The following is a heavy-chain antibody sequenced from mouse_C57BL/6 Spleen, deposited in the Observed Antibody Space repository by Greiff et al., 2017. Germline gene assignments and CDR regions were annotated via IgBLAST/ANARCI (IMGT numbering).Heavy chain of an antibody. V-gene: IGHV5-4*01. CDR2: ISDGGSYT. D-gene: IGHD1-1*02. CDR1: GFTFSSYA. Sequence: EVHLVESGGGLVKPGGSLKLSCAASGFTFSSYAMSWVRQTPEKRLEWVATISDGGSYTYYPDNVKGRFTISRDNAKNNLYLQMSHLKSEDTAMYYCARVDYGTTRGDYFDYWGQGTTLTVSS. J-gene: IGHJ2*01. CDR3: ARVDYGTTRGDYFDY.